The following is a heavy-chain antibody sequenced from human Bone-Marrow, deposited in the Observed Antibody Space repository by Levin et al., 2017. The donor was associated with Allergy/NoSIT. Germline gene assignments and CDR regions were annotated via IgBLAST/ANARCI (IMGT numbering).Heavy chain of an antibody. V-gene: IGHV5-51*01. D-gene: IGHD6-6*01. CDR3: ARAASDSSAIDY. CDR2: IYPSDSDT. J-gene: IGHJ4*02. CDR1: GYNFVTYW. Sequence: GESLKISCKVSGYNFVTYWVGWVRQMPGKGLEYMGIIYPSDSDTRYSPSFQGQVIISVDKSITTAYLQWTSLKASDTAMYYCARAASDSSAIDYWGQGTLVTVSS.